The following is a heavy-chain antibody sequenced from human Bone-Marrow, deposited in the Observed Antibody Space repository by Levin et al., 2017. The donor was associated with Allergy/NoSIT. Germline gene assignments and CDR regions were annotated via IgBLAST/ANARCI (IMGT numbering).Heavy chain of an antibody. V-gene: IGHV3-11*01. Sequence: GGSLRLSCTASGFTFSDSYMGWIRQAPGKGLEWVSYISSGGGGKYYADSVKGRFTISRDNAKNSLYLQMNRLTAEDTTVYYCARAVNDAFDIWGQGTMVTGSS. CDR3: ARAVNDAFDI. CDR2: ISSGGGGK. J-gene: IGHJ3*02. CDR1: GFTFSDSY. D-gene: IGHD6-19*01.